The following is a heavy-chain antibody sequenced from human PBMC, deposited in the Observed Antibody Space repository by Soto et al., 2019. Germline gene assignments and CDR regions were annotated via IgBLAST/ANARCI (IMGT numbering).Heavy chain of an antibody. D-gene: IGHD2-21*02. CDR3: AKKGSCWHIVVVTAIPYYYYGMDV. CDR2: ISSSSSTI. CDR1: GFTFRSYS. V-gene: IGHV3-48*01. Sequence: SCAASGFTFRSYSMNWVRQAPGKGLEWVSYISSSSSTIYYADSVKGRFTISRDNAKNSLYLQMNSLRAEDTAVYYCAKKGSCWHIVVVTAIPYYYYGMDVWGQGTTVTVSS. J-gene: IGHJ6*02.